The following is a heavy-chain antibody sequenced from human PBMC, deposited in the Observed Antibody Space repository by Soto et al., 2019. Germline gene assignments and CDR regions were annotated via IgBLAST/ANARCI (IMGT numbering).Heavy chain of an antibody. Sequence: PSETLSLTCTVSGGSISSGDSYWSWIRQSPGKGLEWIGYIYHSGSTYYKSSFRGRVTISVDTSKNQFSLNLNSATAADTAVYFCAREGAASHSYYYGTDVWGQGTTVTVSS. J-gene: IGHJ6*02. V-gene: IGHV4-30-4*01. CDR3: AREGAASHSYYYGTDV. D-gene: IGHD3-16*01. CDR1: GGSISSGDSY. CDR2: IYHSGST.